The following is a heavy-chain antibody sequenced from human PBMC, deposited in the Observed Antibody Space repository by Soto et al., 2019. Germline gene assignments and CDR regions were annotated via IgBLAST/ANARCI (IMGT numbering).Heavy chain of an antibody. CDR2: ISGSGGST. V-gene: IGHV3-23*01. J-gene: IGHJ5*02. CDR3: AKVGIYGSGSRGWFDP. D-gene: IGHD3-10*01. CDR1: GFTFSSYA. Sequence: GGSLRLSCAASGFTFSSYAMSWVRQAPGKGLEWVSAISGSGGSTYYADSVKGRFTISRDNSKNTLYLQMNSLRAEDTAVYYCAKVGIYGSGSRGWFDPWGQGTLVTVSS.